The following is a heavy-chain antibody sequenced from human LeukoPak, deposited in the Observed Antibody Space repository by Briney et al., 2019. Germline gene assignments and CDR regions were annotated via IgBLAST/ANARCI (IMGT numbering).Heavy chain of an antibody. V-gene: IGHV1-69*04. CDR3: ASLGGTQFYGYGMDV. CDR2: IIPILGIA. CDR1: GRTFSSYA. D-gene: IGHD3-16*01. Sequence: SVKVSCKASGRTFSSYAIRWVRQAPGQGLEWMGRIIPILGIANYAQKFQGRVTITADKSTSTAYRGLSSLRSEDTAVYYCASLGGTQFYGYGMDVWGQGTTVTVSS. J-gene: IGHJ6*02.